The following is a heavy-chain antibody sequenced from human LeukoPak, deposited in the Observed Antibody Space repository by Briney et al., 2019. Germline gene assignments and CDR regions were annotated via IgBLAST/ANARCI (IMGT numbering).Heavy chain of an antibody. J-gene: IGHJ4*02. D-gene: IGHD6-13*01. V-gene: IGHV3-33*01. Sequence: PGRSLRLSCAASGFTFSSYGMHWVRQAPGKGLEWVAVIWYDGSNEYYADSVKGRFTISRDNSKNTLYLQMNSLRAEDTAVYYCARDRIAAAGSLDYWGQGTLVTVSS. CDR1: GFTFSSYG. CDR2: IWYDGSNE. CDR3: ARDRIAAAGSLDY.